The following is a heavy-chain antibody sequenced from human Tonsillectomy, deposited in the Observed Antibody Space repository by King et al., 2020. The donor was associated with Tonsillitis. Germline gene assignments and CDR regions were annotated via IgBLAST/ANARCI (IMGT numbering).Heavy chain of an antibody. D-gene: IGHD3-22*01. CDR1: GFTVSSNY. V-gene: IGHV3-66*01. CDR2: IYSSGSA. J-gene: IGHJ4*02. Sequence: DVQLVESGGGLVQPGGSLRLSCAASGFTVSSNYMSWVRQAPGKGLEWVSIIYSSGSAYYADSVMGRFTISRDNSKNTLYLQMNSLRAEDTAVYYCTRDRYDDSSGYLQADYWGQGTLVTVSS. CDR3: TRDRYDDSSGYLQADY.